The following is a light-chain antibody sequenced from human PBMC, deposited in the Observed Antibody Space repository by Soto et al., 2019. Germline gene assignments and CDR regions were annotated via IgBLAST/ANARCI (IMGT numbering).Light chain of an antibody. CDR2: GAS. Sequence: EIVLTQSPGTLSLSPGERATLSCRAGQSFSNNYLAWYQRKPGQAPRRLIYGASSRATGIPDRFSGSGSGTDFTLTISTLEPEDCAVYYCQLYNNWPPWTFGQGTKVDI. CDR1: QSFSNNY. V-gene: IGKV3-20*01. J-gene: IGKJ1*01. CDR3: QLYNNWPPWT.